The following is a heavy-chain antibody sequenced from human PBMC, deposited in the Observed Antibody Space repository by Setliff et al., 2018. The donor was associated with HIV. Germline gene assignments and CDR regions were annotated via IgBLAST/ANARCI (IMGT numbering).Heavy chain of an antibody. CDR3: ARVPRITTLRNAFDI. D-gene: IGHD3-3*01. CDR2: IHHSGSA. Sequence: SETLSLTCAVSGYSISDGYYWGWIRQPPGKGPEWIGSIHHSGSAHFNPSLKSRVAMSVDTSENQFSLKLSSVTAADTAIYYCARVPRITTLRNAFDIWGQGTMVTVSS. CDR1: GYSISDGYY. V-gene: IGHV4-38-2*01. J-gene: IGHJ3*02.